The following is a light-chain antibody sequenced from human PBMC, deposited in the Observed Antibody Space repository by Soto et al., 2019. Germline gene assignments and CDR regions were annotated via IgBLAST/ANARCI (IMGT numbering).Light chain of an antibody. CDR2: DVS. CDR3: SSYTSRSTPL. J-gene: IGLJ2*01. V-gene: IGLV2-14*03. Sequence: QSALTQPASVSGSPGQSITISCTGTSNDIGGYNYVSWYQQHPGKAPKLIIYDVSNRPSGVSNRFSGSKSGNTASLTISGLQAEDEAVYYCSSYTSRSTPLFGGGTKLTVL. CDR1: SNDIGGYNY.